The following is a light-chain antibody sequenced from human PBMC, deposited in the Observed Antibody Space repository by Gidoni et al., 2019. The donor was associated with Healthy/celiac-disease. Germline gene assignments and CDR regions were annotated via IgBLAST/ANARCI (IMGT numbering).Light chain of an antibody. CDR2: QDS. Sequence: SYELTQPPSVSVSPGQTASITCSGDKLGDKYACWYQQKPGQSPVLVIYQDSKRPSGIPERFSGSNSGKTATLTISGTQAMDEADYYCQAWDSSTVVFGGVTKLTVL. J-gene: IGLJ2*01. CDR1: KLGDKY. V-gene: IGLV3-1*01. CDR3: QAWDSSTVV.